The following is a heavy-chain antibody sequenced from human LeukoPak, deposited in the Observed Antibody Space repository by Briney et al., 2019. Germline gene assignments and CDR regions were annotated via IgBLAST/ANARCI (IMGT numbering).Heavy chain of an antibody. CDR3: ARDYGDFTAGAFDI. CDR1: GFTFSSYS. D-gene: IGHD4-17*01. Sequence: GGSLRLSCAASGFTFSSYSMNWVRQAPGKGLEWVSSISSSSSYIYYADSVKGRFTISRDNSDNTLYLQMYSLRAEDTAVYYCARDYGDFTAGAFDIWGQGTMVTVSS. V-gene: IGHV3-21*01. J-gene: IGHJ3*02. CDR2: ISSSSSYI.